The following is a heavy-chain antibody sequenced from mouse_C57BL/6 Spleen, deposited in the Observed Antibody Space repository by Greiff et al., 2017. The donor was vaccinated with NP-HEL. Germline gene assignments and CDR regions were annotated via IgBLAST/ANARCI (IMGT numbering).Heavy chain of an antibody. CDR2: IYPGGGYT. J-gene: IGHJ2*01. CDR1: GYTFTNYW. CDR3: ARGVYYGSSWDY. D-gene: IGHD1-1*01. V-gene: IGHV1-63*01. Sequence: VQVVESGAELVRPGTSVKMSCKASGYTFTNYWIGWAKQRPGHGLEWIGDIYPGGGYTNYNEKFKGKATLTADKSSSTAYMQFSSLTSEDSAIYYCARGVYYGSSWDYWGQGTTLTVSS.